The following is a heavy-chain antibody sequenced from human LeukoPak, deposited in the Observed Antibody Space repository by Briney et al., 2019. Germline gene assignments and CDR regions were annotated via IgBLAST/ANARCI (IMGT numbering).Heavy chain of an antibody. CDR3: ARMILLFGDVLTVPPRGFDY. CDR1: GYTFTTDG. V-gene: IGHV1-18*01. J-gene: IGHJ4*02. D-gene: IGHD3-9*01. Sequence: ASVKVSSMASGYTFTTDGISWVRQAPGQGREWLGRISVYNGNTNYEQKLQGRVTMTTDTSTSTAYMELRSLRSDDTAVYYCARMILLFGDVLTVPPRGFDYWGQGTLVTVSS. CDR2: ISVYNGNT.